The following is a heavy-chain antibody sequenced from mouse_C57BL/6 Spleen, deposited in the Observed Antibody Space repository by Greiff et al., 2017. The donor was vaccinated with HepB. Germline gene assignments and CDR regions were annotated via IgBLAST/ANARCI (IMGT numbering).Heavy chain of an antibody. Sequence: EVQLVESGPELVKPGASVKISCKASGYSFTDYNMNWVKQSNGKSLEWIGVINPNYGTTSYNQKFKGKATLTVDQSSSTAYMQLNSLTSEDSAVYYCARSAFYYGNYEGYAMDYWGQGTSVTVSS. CDR3: ARSAFYYGNYEGYAMDY. V-gene: IGHV1-39*01. CDR1: GYSFTDYN. J-gene: IGHJ4*01. D-gene: IGHD2-1*01. CDR2: INPNYGTT.